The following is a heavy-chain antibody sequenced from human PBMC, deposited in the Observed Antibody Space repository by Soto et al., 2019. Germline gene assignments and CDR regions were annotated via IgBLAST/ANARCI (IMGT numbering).Heavy chain of an antibody. D-gene: IGHD7-27*01. J-gene: IGHJ6*03. Sequence: EVQLVESGGGLVQPGGSLRLSCATSGFILSDCAMNWVRQAPGKGLEWVSYISSSSSVIDYADSVKGRFTVSRDNARNSLYLQMNSQRAEDTAVYYCARDLSWGSNWYYYMDVWGKGTTVTVSS. CDR2: ISSSSSVI. CDR3: ARDLSWGSNWYYYMDV. CDR1: GFILSDCA. V-gene: IGHV3-48*01.